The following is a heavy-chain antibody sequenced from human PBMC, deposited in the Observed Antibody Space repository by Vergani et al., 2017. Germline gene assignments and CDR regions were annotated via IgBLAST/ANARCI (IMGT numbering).Heavy chain of an antibody. V-gene: IGHV1-69*09. Sequence: QVQLVQSGAEVKKPGSSVKVSCKASGGTFSSYTISWVRQAPGQGLEWMGRIIPILGIANYAQKFQGRVTITADKSTSTAYMELSSLRCEDTAVYYCARGTNYYDSSGYPLPFDYWGQGTLVTVSS. CDR3: ARGTNYYDSSGYPLPFDY. D-gene: IGHD3-22*01. J-gene: IGHJ4*02. CDR2: IIPILGIA. CDR1: GGTFSSYT.